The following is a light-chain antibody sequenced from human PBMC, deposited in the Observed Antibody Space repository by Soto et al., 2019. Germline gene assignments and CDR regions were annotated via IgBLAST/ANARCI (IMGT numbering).Light chain of an antibody. V-gene: IGKV3-20*01. J-gene: IGKJ1*01. Sequence: DIVLTQSPGTLSLSPGERVTLSCRASQNVRTNYLAWYQQKPGQAPRLLIYGASGRATGIPDRFSGSGSGTDFTLTISRLEPEDFAVYYCQQYTSSLITFGQGTKVDIK. CDR3: QQYTSSLIT. CDR2: GAS. CDR1: QNVRTNY.